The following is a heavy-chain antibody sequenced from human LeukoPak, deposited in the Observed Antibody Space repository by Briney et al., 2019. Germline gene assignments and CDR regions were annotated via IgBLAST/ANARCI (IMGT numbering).Heavy chain of an antibody. CDR3: ARGTESYDGSGSYSHDY. J-gene: IGHJ4*02. V-gene: IGHV4-59*01. CDR2: IYYSGST. CDR1: GGSISSYY. Sequence: SSEALSLTCTVSGGSISSYYWSWIRQPPGKGLEWIGYIYYSGSTNYNPSLKSRVTISVDTSKNQFSLKLSSVTAADTAVYYCARGTESYDGSGSYSHDYWGQGTLVTVSS. D-gene: IGHD3-10*01.